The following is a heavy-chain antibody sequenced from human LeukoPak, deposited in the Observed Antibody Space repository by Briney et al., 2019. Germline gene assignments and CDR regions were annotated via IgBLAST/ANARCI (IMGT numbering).Heavy chain of an antibody. CDR2: ISPSGGST. J-gene: IGHJ4*02. CDR3: ARDLVLIRGAMG. CDR1: GYTFTSNY. D-gene: IGHD3-10*01. V-gene: IGHV1-46*01. Sequence: ASVKVSCKAFGYTFTSNYMHWVRQAPGQGPEWMGVISPSGGSTTYAQKFQGRVTLTRDMSTSTDYLELSSLRSEDTAVYYCARDLVLIRGAMGWGQGTLVTVSS.